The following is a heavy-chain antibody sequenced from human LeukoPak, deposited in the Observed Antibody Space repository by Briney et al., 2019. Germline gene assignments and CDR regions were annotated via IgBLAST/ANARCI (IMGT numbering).Heavy chain of an antibody. CDR3: VGTNYYDSSGFDY. J-gene: IGHJ4*02. V-gene: IGHV4-31*03. D-gene: IGHD3-22*01. CDR2: IYYSGST. CDR1: GGSISSGGYY. Sequence: SETLSLTCTVYGGSISSGGYYWSWIRQHPGKGLEWIGYIYYSGSTYYNPSLKSRVTISVDTSKNQFSLKLSSVTAADTAVYCCVGTNYYDSSGFDYWGQGTLVTVSS.